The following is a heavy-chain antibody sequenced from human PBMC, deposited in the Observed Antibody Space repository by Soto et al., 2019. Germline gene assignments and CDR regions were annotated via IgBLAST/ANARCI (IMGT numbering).Heavy chain of an antibody. CDR3: ARVFSSGSGWMSYFDF. Sequence: QVELQESGPTLVKSSVTLSLTCEVSSGSISTGNRWSWVRQPPGKGLEWIGEIYYTGATNYNPSLKNRGTMPIDKSKDQLALILTSATAADTAVYYCARVFSSGSGWMSYFDFWGQGILVSVSS. CDR1: SGSISTGNR. CDR2: IYYTGAT. V-gene: IGHV4-4*02. D-gene: IGHD6-25*01. J-gene: IGHJ4*02.